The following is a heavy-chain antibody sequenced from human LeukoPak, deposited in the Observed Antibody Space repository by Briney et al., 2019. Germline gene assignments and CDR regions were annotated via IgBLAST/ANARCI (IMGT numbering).Heavy chain of an antibody. J-gene: IGHJ6*02. V-gene: IGHV4-39*07. D-gene: IGHD6-19*01. CDR2: MYYSAST. CDR1: GGSIGSGDYY. CDR3: ARGFSGKQWPTRRSSDGMDV. Sequence: SETQSLTCTVSGGSIGSGDYYWGWIRQPPGKGLEWIGNMYYSASTYYNPSLKSRVTISVDTSKNQFSLKLNSVTAADTAVYYCARGFSGKQWPTRRSSDGMDVWGQGTTVTVSS.